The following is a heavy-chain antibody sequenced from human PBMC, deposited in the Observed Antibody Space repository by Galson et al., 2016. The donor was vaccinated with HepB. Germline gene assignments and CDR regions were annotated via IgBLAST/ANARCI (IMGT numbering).Heavy chain of an antibody. CDR3: AKDSGGDQVPAAMLDY. V-gene: IGHV1-69*13. CDR1: GGTFSSYA. D-gene: IGHD2-2*01. Sequence: SVKVSCKASGGTFSSYAISWVRQARGQGPEWMGGIIPIFGTANYSQKFHGRVTITADESTSTAYMELSSLRSEDTAVYYCAKDSGGDQVPAAMLDYWGQGTLVTVSS. CDR2: IIPIFGTA. J-gene: IGHJ4*02.